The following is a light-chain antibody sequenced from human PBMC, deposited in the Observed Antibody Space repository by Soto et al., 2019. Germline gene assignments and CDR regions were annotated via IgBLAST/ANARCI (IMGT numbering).Light chain of an antibody. Sequence: QSVLTQPPSVSGAPGQRVTISCTGSSSNIGAGYDVHWYQQLPGTAPKLLIYGNSNRPSGVPDRFSGSKSGTSASLAITGLQAEDEADYYCPSCDSSLSGVVFGGGTKRTVL. J-gene: IGLJ2*01. CDR2: GNS. CDR1: SSNIGAGYD. V-gene: IGLV1-40*01. CDR3: PSCDSSLSGVV.